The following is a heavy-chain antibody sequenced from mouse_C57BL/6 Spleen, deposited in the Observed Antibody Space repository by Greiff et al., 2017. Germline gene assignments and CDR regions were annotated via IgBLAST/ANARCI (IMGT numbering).Heavy chain of an antibody. CDR2: ISSGSSTI. J-gene: IGHJ1*03. Sequence: EVMLVESGGGLVKPGGSLKLSCAASGFTFSDYGMHWVRQAPEKGLEWVAYISSGSSTIYYADTVKGRFTISRDDAKDTLFLQMTSLRSEDTAMYYCVRGVYYYGSSVYWYFDVWGTGTTVTVSS. CDR3: VRGVYYYGSSVYWYFDV. D-gene: IGHD1-1*01. V-gene: IGHV5-17*01. CDR1: GFTFSDYG.